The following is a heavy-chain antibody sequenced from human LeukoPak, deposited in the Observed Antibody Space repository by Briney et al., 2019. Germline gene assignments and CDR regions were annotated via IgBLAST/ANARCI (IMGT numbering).Heavy chain of an antibody. V-gene: IGHV1-3*01. D-gene: IGHD4-17*01. CDR3: ATWDYGDYAPYFDY. J-gene: IGHJ4*02. Sequence: ASVKVSCKASGYTFTRYPMHWVRQAPGQRLEWMGWINAGNGDTKYSQKFRGRVTVTRDTSTSTVYMELSSLRSEDTAVYYCATWDYGDYAPYFDYWGQGTLVTVSS. CDR1: GYTFTRYP. CDR2: INAGNGDT.